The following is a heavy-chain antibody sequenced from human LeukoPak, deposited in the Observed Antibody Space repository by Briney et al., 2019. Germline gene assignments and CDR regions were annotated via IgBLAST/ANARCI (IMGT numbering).Heavy chain of an antibody. Sequence: SETLSLTCTVSGGSISSYYWSWIRQPPGKGLEWIGYIHYSGSTNYNPSLKSRVTISVDTSKNQFSLKLSSVTAADTAIYYCTRGSSWGLDYWGQGTLVTVSS. J-gene: IGHJ4*02. CDR1: GGSISSYY. CDR3: TRGSSWGLDY. V-gene: IGHV4-59*01. D-gene: IGHD6-13*01. CDR2: IHYSGST.